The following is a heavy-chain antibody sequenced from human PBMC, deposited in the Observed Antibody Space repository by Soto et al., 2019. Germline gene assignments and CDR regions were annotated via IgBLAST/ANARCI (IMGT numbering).Heavy chain of an antibody. D-gene: IGHD3-9*01. CDR2: IYYSGST. J-gene: IGHJ4*02. V-gene: IGHV4-39*01. CDR3: ARTVMYYDILTGYSPDPRFDY. CDR1: GGSFSGQY. Sequence: SETLSLTCAVYGGSFSGQYWGWIRQPPGKGLEWIGSIYYSGSTYYNPSLKSRVTISVDTSKNQFSLKLSSVTAADTAVYYCARTVMYYDILTGYSPDPRFDYWGQGTLVTVSS.